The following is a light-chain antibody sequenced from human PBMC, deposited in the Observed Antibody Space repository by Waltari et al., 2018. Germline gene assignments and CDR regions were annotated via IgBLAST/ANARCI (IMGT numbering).Light chain of an antibody. J-gene: IGLJ2*01. CDR2: EVN. CDR1: YNDVDTYNI. Sequence: QSALTQPASVSGSPGQSITISCSGTYNDVDTYNIVSWYQHSPGKAPKLLIYEVNRRPSGVPNRFSVSKSCNTASLTISGLQADDEADYYCCSYARAGTLLFGGGTKLTVL. V-gene: IGLV2-23*02. CDR3: CSYARAGTLL.